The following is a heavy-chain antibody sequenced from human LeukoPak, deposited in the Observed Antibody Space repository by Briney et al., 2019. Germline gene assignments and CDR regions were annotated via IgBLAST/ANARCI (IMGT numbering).Heavy chain of an antibody. V-gene: IGHV3-74*01. CDR1: GFTFSSYW. J-gene: IGHJ6*02. CDR3: ARAGFFGSVAVAGYYCYGMDV. D-gene: IGHD6-19*01. CDR2: INSDGSST. Sequence: QPGGSLRLSCAASGFTFSSYWMHWVRQAPGKGLVWVSRINSDGSSTSYADSVKGRFTISRDNAKNTLYLQMNSLRAEDTAVYYCARAGFFGSVAVAGYYCYGMDVWGQGTTVTVSS.